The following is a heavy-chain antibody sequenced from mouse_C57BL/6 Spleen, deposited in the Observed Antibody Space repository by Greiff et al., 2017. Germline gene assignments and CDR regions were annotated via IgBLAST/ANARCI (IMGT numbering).Heavy chain of an antibody. V-gene: IGHV1-26*01. J-gene: IGHJ4*01. Sequence: EVQLQQSGPELVKPGASVKISCKASGYTFTDYYMNWVKQSHGKSLEWIGDINPNNGGTSYNQKFKGKATLTVDKSSSTAYMELRSLTSEDSAVYYCAFSTTVEAMDYWGQGTSVTVSS. D-gene: IGHD1-1*01. CDR1: GYTFTDYY. CDR2: INPNNGGT. CDR3: AFSTTVEAMDY.